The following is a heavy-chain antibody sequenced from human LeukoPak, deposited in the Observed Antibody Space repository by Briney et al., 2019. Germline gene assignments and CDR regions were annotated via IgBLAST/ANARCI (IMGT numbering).Heavy chain of an antibody. CDR3: ARHVSGSAMMHYFDY. CDR1: GGSISSYY. CDR2: IYYSGST. J-gene: IGHJ4*02. D-gene: IGHD5-18*01. V-gene: IGHV4-59*08. Sequence: SETLSLTCTVSGGSISSYYWSWIRQPPGKGLEWIGYIYYSGSTNYNPSLKSRVTISVDTSKNKFSLKLSSVTAADTALYYCARHVSGSAMMHYFDYWGQGNLVTVSS.